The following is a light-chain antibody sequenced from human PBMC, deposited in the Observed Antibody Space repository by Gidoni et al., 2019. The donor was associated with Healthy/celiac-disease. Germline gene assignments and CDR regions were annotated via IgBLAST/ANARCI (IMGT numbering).Light chain of an antibody. J-gene: IGKJ1*01. Sequence: DIVMTQSPDSLAVSLGERATINCKSSQSVLYSPNNKNYLAWYQQKPGQPPKLLIYWASTRESGVPDRFSGSGSGTDFTLTISSLQAEDVAVYYCQQYYSTPWTFGQVTKVEIK. CDR3: QQYYSTPWT. V-gene: IGKV4-1*01. CDR1: QSVLYSPNNKNY. CDR2: WAS.